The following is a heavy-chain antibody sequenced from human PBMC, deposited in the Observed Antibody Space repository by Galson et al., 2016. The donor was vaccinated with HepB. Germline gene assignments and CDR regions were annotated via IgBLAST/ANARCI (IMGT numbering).Heavy chain of an antibody. CDR3: ARGFGASDI. Sequence: SLRLSCAASGFTFSSYWMTWVRQAPGKGLEWLANIKEDGSEECYVDSVKGRFTISRGNAKNSLFLQMNSLRVEDTAVYYCARGFGASDIWGQGTMVTVSS. D-gene: IGHD3-10*01. CDR2: IKEDGSEE. CDR1: GFTFSSYW. J-gene: IGHJ3*02. V-gene: IGHV3-7*01.